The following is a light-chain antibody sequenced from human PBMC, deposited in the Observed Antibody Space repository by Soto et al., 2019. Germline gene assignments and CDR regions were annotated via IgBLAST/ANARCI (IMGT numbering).Light chain of an antibody. Sequence: QSALTQPASVSGSPGQSITIACAGTSSDVGGYNYFSWYQQHPGKVPRLIISDVNKRPSGVSDRFSGAKSGNTASLNISGLQAEDEADYYCASFTRSVTVVFGGGTQLTVL. V-gene: IGLV2-14*03. J-gene: IGLJ2*01. CDR2: DVN. CDR3: ASFTRSVTVV. CDR1: SSDVGGYNY.